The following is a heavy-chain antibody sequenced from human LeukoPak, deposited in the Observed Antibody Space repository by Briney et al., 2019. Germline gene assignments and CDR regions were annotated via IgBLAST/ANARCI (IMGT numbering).Heavy chain of an antibody. CDR3: ASSLGGPNWFDP. CDR1: GGTFSSYA. D-gene: IGHD1-26*01. Sequence: ASVEVSCKASGGTFSSYAISWVRQAPGQGLEWMGGIIPIFGTANYAQKFQGRVTITADESTSTAYMELSSLRSEDTAVYYCASSLGGPNWFDPWGQGTLVTVSS. J-gene: IGHJ5*02. CDR2: IIPIFGTA. V-gene: IGHV1-69*13.